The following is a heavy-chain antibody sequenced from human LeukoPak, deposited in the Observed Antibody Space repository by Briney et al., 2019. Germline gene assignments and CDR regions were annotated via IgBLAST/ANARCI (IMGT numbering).Heavy chain of an antibody. Sequence: SETLTLTSTASGGSISSYYWSWIRQPAGKGLEWIGRIYSSGSTDYNPTLKSRVTMSVDTSKNQFSLRLISVTAADTAVYYCARDSGTTGEVKFDPWGQGSLVTVSS. CDR2: IYSSGST. D-gene: IGHD3-10*01. CDR3: ARDSGTTGEVKFDP. J-gene: IGHJ5*02. V-gene: IGHV4-4*07. CDR1: GGSISSYY.